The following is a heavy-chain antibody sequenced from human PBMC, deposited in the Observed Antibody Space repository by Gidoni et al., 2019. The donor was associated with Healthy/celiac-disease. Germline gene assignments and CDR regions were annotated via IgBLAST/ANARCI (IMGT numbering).Heavy chain of an antibody. D-gene: IGHD2-21*01. CDR2: IYYSGST. J-gene: IGHJ6*02. CDR3: ARDSPKRCGGDCWAYYYYGMDV. Sequence: QVQLQESGPGLVKPSETLSLTCTVSGGSVSSGSSSWSWIRHPPGKGLEWIGYIYYSGSTNYNPSLKSRVTISVDTSKNQFSLKLSSVTAADTAVYYCARDSPKRCGGDCWAYYYYGMDVWGQGTTVTVSS. V-gene: IGHV4-61*01. CDR1: GGSVSSGSSS.